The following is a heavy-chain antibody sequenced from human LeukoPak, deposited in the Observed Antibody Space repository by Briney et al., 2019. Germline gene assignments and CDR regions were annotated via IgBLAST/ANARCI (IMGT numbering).Heavy chain of an antibody. D-gene: IGHD6-6*01. V-gene: IGHV4-39*01. CDR1: GDSISSNSFY. Sequence: SETLSLTCTVSGDSISSNSFYWGWIRQPPGKGLEWIGSIYYSGSASYNPSLKSRVTMSVDPSKNQFSLNLSSVTAADTAVYYCARKPHTQSIAALPNQQYYFDYWGQGTLVTVSS. CDR2: IYYSGSA. CDR3: ARKPHTQSIAALPNQQYYFDY. J-gene: IGHJ4*02.